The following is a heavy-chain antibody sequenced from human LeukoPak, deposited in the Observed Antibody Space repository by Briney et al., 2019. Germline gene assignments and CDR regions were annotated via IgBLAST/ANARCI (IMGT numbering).Heavy chain of an antibody. J-gene: IGHJ5*02. CDR3: ARDALSVTTSNWFDP. Sequence: TGGSLRLSCAASGFTFSSYGMRWVRQAPGKGLEWVADISYDGSNKYYADSVKGRFTISRDNSKNTLYLQMNSLRADDTALYYCARDALSVTTSNWFDPWGQGTLVTVSS. CDR1: GFTFSSYG. D-gene: IGHD3-22*01. CDR2: ISYDGSNK. V-gene: IGHV3-30-3*01.